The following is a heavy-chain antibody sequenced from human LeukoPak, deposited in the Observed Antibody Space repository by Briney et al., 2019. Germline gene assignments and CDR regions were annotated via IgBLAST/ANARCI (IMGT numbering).Heavy chain of an antibody. CDR2: IYTSGST. CDR3: ARETRYCYDSTLLEVSFDI. D-gene: IGHD3-22*01. CDR1: GGSISSYY. V-gene: IGHV4-4*07. J-gene: IGHJ3*02. Sequence: PSETLSLTCTVSGGSISSYYWSWIRQPAAKGLEWIGRIYTSGSTNYNTSLKRRVTMSVDTSKNQFSLKLSSVTAADTAVYYCARETRYCYDSTLLEVSFDIWGQGTMVTVSS.